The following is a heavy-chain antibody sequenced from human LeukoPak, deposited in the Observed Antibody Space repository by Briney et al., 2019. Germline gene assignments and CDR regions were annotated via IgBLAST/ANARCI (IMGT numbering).Heavy chain of an antibody. CDR1: GGSISSYY. CDR2: IYTSGST. V-gene: IGHV4-4*07. J-gene: IGHJ4*02. Sequence: PSETLSLTCTVSGGSISSYYWSWIRQPAGKGLEWIGRIYTSGSTYYNPSLKSRVTISVDTSKNQFSLKLSSVTAADTAVYYCARLYGDYEKDYYFDYWGQGTLVTVSS. CDR3: ARLYGDYEKDYYFDY. D-gene: IGHD4-17*01.